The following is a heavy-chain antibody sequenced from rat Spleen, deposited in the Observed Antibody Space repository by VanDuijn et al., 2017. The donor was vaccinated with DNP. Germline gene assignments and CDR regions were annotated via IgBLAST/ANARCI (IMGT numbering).Heavy chain of an antibody. CDR3: VRDSRDYGSYADYFDY. J-gene: IGHJ2*01. V-gene: IGHV5S13*01. D-gene: IGHD1-8*01. CDR1: GFIFSYYA. Sequence: EVQLVESGGGLVQPGRSLKLSCAASGFIFSYYAMAWVRQAPTKGLEWVASISSSGSSTYYPDSVKGRFTISRDNATNTLYLQMNSLRSEDTASYYCVRDSRDYGSYADYFDYWGQGVMVTVSS. CDR2: ISSSGSST.